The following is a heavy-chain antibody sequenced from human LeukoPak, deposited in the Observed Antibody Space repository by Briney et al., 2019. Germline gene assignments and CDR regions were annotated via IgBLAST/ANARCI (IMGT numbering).Heavy chain of an antibody. V-gene: IGHV1-18*01. Sequence: GASVKVSCSTSGYTFSSYAITWVRQAPGHGLEWMGWISSGGNTNYAPKFQDRATMTTDTSTSTAYMELRSLRFDDTAVYYCARDFAWGSGGAPIDDNWLDPWGQGTLVTVSS. CDR1: GYTFSSYA. J-gene: IGHJ5*02. CDR3: ARDFAWGSGGAPIDDNWLDP. D-gene: IGHD7-27*01. CDR2: ISSGGNT.